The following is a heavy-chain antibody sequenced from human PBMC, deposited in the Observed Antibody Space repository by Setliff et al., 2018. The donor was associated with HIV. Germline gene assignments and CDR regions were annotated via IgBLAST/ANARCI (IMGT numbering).Heavy chain of an antibody. J-gene: IGHJ5*02. CDR2: FYHSGRT. D-gene: IGHD2-21*01. CDR1: GYSISSGYY. CDR3: SRSYCGGDCSLVVDTNWFDP. Sequence: SLTCAVSGYSISSGYYWGWIRQPPGKGLEWIGSFYHSGRTYYNPSLKSRVTISVDTSKNQFSLRLSSVTAADTAVYYCSRSYCGGDCSLVVDTNWFDPWGQGTLVTVSS. V-gene: IGHV4-38-2*01.